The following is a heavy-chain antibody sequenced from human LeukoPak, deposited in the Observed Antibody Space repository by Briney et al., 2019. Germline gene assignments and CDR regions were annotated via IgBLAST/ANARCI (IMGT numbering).Heavy chain of an antibody. Sequence: PSETLSLTCTVSGGSISSSSDYWGWIRQAPGKGLEWIGSIYYHENTYYNSSLKSRVTISVDTSKNQFSLKLNSVTAADTAVYYCAREVRVRGWYRPAEYFQHWGQGTLVTVSS. CDR2: IYYHENT. V-gene: IGHV4-39*02. CDR3: AREVRVRGWYRPAEYFQH. CDR1: GGSISSSSDY. D-gene: IGHD6-19*01. J-gene: IGHJ1*01.